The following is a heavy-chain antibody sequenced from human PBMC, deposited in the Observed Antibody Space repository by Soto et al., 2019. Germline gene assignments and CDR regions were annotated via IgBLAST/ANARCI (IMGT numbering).Heavy chain of an antibody. D-gene: IGHD3-10*01. CDR2: IWYDGSNK. V-gene: IGHV3-33*01. CDR3: ARGSFGELPYYFDY. Sequence: PGGSLRLSCAASGFTFSSYGMHWVRQAPGKGLEWVAVIWYDGSNKYYADSVKGRFTISRDNSKNTLYLQMNSLRAEDTAVYYCARGSFGELPYYFDYWGQGNLVPVS. J-gene: IGHJ4*02. CDR1: GFTFSSYG.